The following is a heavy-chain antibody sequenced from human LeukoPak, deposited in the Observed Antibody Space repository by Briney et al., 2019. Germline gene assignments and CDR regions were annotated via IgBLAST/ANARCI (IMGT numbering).Heavy chain of an antibody. CDR3: AKEGGYSGYEPFDY. CDR1: GFTFSSYG. V-gene: IGHV3-30*18. Sequence: PGRSLRLSYAASGFTFSSYGMHWVRQAPGKGLEWVAVISYDGSNKYYADSVKGRFTISRDNSKNTLYLQMNSLRAEDTAVYYCAKEGGYSGYEPFDYWGQGTLVTVSS. CDR2: ISYDGSNK. D-gene: IGHD5-12*01. J-gene: IGHJ4*02.